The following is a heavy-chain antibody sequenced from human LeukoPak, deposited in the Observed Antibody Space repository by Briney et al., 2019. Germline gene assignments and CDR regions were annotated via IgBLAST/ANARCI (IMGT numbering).Heavy chain of an antibody. D-gene: IGHD3-9*01. Sequence: GASVKVSCKASGYTFTSYGISWVRQAPGQGLEWMGWISAYNGNTNYAQKLQGRVTMTTDTSTSTAYMELRSLRSDDTAVYYCARGRNDTLTGYRDAFDIWGQGTMVTVSS. V-gene: IGHV1-18*01. CDR3: ARGRNDTLTGYRDAFDI. CDR1: GYTFTSYG. J-gene: IGHJ3*02. CDR2: ISAYNGNT.